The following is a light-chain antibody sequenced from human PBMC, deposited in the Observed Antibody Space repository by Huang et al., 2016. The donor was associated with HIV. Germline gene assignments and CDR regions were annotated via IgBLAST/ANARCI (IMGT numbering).Light chain of an antibody. Sequence: EIVLTQSPATLSLSPGERATLSCRASQSVSSYLAWYQQKPGQAPRHLIYDASTRATGIPARFSGSGSGTDFTLTISSLEPEDFAVYYCQQRSNWPGITFGPGTKVDIK. V-gene: IGKV3-11*01. J-gene: IGKJ3*01. CDR2: DAS. CDR3: QQRSNWPGIT. CDR1: QSVSSY.